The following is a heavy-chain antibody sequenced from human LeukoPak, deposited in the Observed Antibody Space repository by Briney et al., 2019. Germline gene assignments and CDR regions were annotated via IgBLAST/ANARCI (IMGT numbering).Heavy chain of an antibody. J-gene: IGHJ4*02. CDR2: IRSKANSYAT. V-gene: IGHV3-73*01. CDR1: GFTFSGSA. D-gene: IGHD6-19*01. Sequence: PGGSLRLSCAASGFTFSGSAMHWVRQASGKGLEWVGRIRSKANSYATAYAASVKGRFTISRDDSKNTAYLQMNSLKTEDTAVYYCTIWAVAGVYWGQGTLVTVSS. CDR3: TIWAVAGVY.